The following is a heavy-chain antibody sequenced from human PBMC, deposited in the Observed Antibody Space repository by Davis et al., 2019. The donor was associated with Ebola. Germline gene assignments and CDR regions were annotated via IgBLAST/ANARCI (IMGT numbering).Heavy chain of an antibody. CDR3: ARTTLTSVSDLGLGYNFFDP. D-gene: IGHD1-1*01. CDR2: ISHSGYI. V-gene: IGHV4-34*01. CDR1: GDSFSGYF. J-gene: IGHJ5*02. Sequence: SETLSLTCAIYGDSFSGYFWSWIRQPPGKGLEWIGEISHSGYINYNPYLESRVTISVDTSKSQLSLKLNSVTAADTAVYYCARTTLTSVSDLGLGYNFFDPWGQGTLVNVSS.